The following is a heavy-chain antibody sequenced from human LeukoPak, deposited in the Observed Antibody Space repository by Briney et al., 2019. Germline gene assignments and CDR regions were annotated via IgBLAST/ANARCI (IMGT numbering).Heavy chain of an antibody. CDR2: IYYSGST. J-gene: IGHJ6*03. CDR3: ARALARGPYYYYYYMDV. CDR1: GGSISSSSYY. Sequence: PSETLSLTCTVSGGSISSSSYYWGWIRQPPGKGLEWIGSIYYSGSTYYNPSLKSRVTISVDTSKNQLSLKLSSVTAADTAVCYCARALARGPYYYYYYMDVWGKGTTVTVSS. V-gene: IGHV4-39*07. D-gene: IGHD6-6*01.